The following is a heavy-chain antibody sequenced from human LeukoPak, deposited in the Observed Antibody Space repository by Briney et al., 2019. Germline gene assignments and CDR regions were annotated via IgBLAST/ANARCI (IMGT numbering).Heavy chain of an antibody. CDR3: ARDKVAGTSGVGYT. CDR2: ISSSGSTI. V-gene: IGHV3-48*03. Sequence: HPGGFLRLSCAASGFTFSSYEMNWVRQAPGKGLEWVSYISSSGSTIYYADSVKGRFTISRDNAKNSLYLQMNSLRAEDTAVYYCARDKVAGTSGVGYTWGQGTLVTVSS. CDR1: GFTFSSYE. J-gene: IGHJ5*02. D-gene: IGHD6-19*01.